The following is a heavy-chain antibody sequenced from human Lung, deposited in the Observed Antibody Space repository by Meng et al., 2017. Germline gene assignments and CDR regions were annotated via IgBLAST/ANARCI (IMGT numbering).Heavy chain of an antibody. CDR2: IKSNTDGGTA. D-gene: IGHD1-26*01. J-gene: IGHJ4*02. CDR1: GFYFNNAW. Sequence: EVHLVESGGALVKPGGSIRLSSAASGFYFNNAWMSWVRQAPGKGLEWVGRIKSNTDGGTAEYAAPVTGRFTISRDDSKSTLYLQMSGLRIDDTGVYYCTWDDKAVSDYWGQGTLVTVSS. V-gene: IGHV3-15*02. CDR3: TWDDKAVSDY.